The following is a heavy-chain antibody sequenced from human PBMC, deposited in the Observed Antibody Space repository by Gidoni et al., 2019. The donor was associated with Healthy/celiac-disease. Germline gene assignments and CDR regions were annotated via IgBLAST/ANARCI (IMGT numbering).Heavy chain of an antibody. V-gene: IGHV3-48*03. CDR2: ISSSGSTI. J-gene: IGHJ4*02. CDR3: ARGKDYDILTGYLPFDY. Sequence: EVQLVESGGGLVQPGGSLRLSCAASGFTFSSYEMNWVRQAPGKGLEWVSYISSSGSTIYYADSVKGRFTISRENAKNSLYLQMNSLRAEDTAVYYCARGKDYDILTGYLPFDYWGQGTLVTVSS. D-gene: IGHD3-9*01. CDR1: GFTFSSYE.